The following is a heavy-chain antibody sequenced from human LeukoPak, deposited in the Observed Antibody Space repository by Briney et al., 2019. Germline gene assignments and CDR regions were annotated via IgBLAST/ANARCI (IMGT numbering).Heavy chain of an antibody. CDR3: ARDSYSSTTSNYFDY. D-gene: IGHD6-13*01. V-gene: IGHV3-30-3*01. Sequence: GGSLRLSCAASGFTFSSYAMHWVRQAPGKGLEWVAVISYDGSNKYYADSVKGRFTISRDNSKNTLYLQMNSLRAEDTAVYYCARDSYSSTTSNYFDYWGQGTLVTVSS. CDR1: GFTFSSYA. J-gene: IGHJ4*02. CDR2: ISYDGSNK.